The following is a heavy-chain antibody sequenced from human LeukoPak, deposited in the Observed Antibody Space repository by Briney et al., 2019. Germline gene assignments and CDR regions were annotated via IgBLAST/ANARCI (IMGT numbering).Heavy chain of an antibody. J-gene: IGHJ4*02. D-gene: IGHD5-18*01. CDR1: GYTFSDYF. Sequence: GASVKVSCKASGYTFSDYFIHWVRQAPGQGLEWMGWIIPKSGATNYAQRFRDRVIVTSDTSTAYTDLSRLTSDDTAVYYCARDLRSGGVTYGQDSWGQGTLVTVSS. CDR3: ARDLRSGGVTYGQDS. V-gene: IGHV1-2*02. CDR2: IIPKSGAT.